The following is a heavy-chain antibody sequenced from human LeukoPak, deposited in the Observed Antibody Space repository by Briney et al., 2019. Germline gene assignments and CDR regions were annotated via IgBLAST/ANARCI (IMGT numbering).Heavy chain of an antibody. CDR1: AFTFSTYA. Sequence: GGSLRLSCAASAFTFSTYAMSWVRQAPGKGLEWVSVITGGGVNTFYADSVKGRLTISRDNSKNTLYLQMNSLRAEDTAVYYCAKDYYDYYYYYYMDVWGKGTTVTVSS. V-gene: IGHV3-23*01. CDR2: ITGGGVNT. CDR3: AKDYYDYYYYYYMDV. J-gene: IGHJ6*03. D-gene: IGHD3-10*01.